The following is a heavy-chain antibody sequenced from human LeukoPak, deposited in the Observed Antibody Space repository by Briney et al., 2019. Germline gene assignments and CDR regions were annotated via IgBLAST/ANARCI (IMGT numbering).Heavy chain of an antibody. D-gene: IGHD6-19*01. J-gene: IGHJ6*02. Sequence: SVKVSCKASGGTFSNYAISWVRQAPGHGLEWMGGVIPIFGTPNYAQKFQGRVTITADESTTTAHMDLSSLRSADTAVYYCATTIAVAGAVDYYYGMDVWGQGTTVTVSS. CDR1: GGTFSNYA. CDR2: VIPIFGTP. V-gene: IGHV1-69*13. CDR3: ATTIAVAGAVDYYYGMDV.